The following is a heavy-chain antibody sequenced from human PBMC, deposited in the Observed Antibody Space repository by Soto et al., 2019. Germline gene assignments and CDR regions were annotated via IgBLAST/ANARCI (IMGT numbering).Heavy chain of an antibody. CDR1: GFTFSRYA. D-gene: IGHD2-15*01. J-gene: IGHJ4*02. CDR2: ISGSGGST. Sequence: EVQLLESGGGLVQPGGSLRLSCAASGFTFSRYAMSWVRQAPGKGQEWVSAISGSGGSTYYADSVKCRLTTSRDNSKNTLYLQMNSLRAEDTAVYYCAKEDCTGGSCYTLHYWGQGTLVTVSS. V-gene: IGHV3-23*01. CDR3: AKEDCTGGSCYTLHY.